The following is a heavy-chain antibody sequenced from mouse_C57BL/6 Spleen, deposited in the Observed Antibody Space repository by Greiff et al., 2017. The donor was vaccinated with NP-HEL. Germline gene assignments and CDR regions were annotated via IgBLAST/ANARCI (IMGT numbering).Heavy chain of an antibody. V-gene: IGHV1-64*01. D-gene: IGHD4-1*01. CDR2: IHPNSGST. J-gene: IGHJ4*01. Sequence: VQLQQPGAELVKPGASVKLSCKASGYTFTSYWMHWVKQRPGQGLEWIGMIHPNSGSTNYNEKFKSKATLTVDKSSSTAYMQLSSLTSEDSAVYYCARELVRDAMDYWGQGTSVTVSS. CDR1: GYTFTSYW. CDR3: ARELVRDAMDY.